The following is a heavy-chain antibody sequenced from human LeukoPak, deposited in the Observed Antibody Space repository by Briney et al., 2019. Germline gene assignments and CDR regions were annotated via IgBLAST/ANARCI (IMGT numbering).Heavy chain of an antibody. CDR3: ARERYYDSSGYYYTDSYYYYMDV. V-gene: IGHV4-34*01. CDR1: GFTFSSYA. J-gene: IGHJ6*03. D-gene: IGHD3-22*01. CDR2: INHSGST. Sequence: PGGSLRLSCAASGFTFSSYAMSWIRQPPGKGLEWIGEINHSGSTNYNPSLKSRVTISVDTSKNQFSLKLSSVTAADTAVYYCARERYYDSSGYYYTDSYYYYMDVWGKGTTVTISS.